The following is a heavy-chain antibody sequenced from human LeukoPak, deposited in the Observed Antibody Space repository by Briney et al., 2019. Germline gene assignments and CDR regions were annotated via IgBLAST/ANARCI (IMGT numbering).Heavy chain of an antibody. V-gene: IGHV3-23*01. CDR3: AKGIAAAGTDYFDY. Sequence: GGSLRLSCAASGFTFSSYAMSWVRQALGKGLEWVSAISGSGGSTYYADSVRGRFTISRDNSKNTLYLQLNSLRAEDTAVYYCAKGIAAAGTDYFDYWGQGTLVTVSS. CDR2: ISGSGGST. CDR1: GFTFSSYA. D-gene: IGHD6-13*01. J-gene: IGHJ4*02.